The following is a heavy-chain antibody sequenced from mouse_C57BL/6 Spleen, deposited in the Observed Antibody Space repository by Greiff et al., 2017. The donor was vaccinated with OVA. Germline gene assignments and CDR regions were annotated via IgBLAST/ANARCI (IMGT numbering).Heavy chain of an antibody. CDR3: AIYGSNNWYFDV. CDR1: GYTFTNYW. D-gene: IGHD1-1*01. J-gene: IGHJ1*03. V-gene: IGHV1-63*01. CDR2: IYPGGGYT. Sequence: VQLQESGAELVRPGTSVKMSCKASGYTFTNYWIGWAKQRPGHGLEWIGDIYPGGGYTNYNEKFKGKATLTADKSSSTAYMQFSSLTSEDSAIYYCAIYGSNNWYFDVWGTGTTVTVSS.